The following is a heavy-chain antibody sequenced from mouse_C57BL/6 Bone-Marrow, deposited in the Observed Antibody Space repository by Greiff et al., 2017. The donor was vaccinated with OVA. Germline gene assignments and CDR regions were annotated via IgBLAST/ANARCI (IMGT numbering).Heavy chain of an antibody. CDR2: IRSKSNNYAT. V-gene: IGHV10-1*01. Sequence: EVQLQESGGGLVQPKGSLKLSCAASGFSFNTYAMNWVRQAPGKGLEWVARIRSKSNNYATYYADSVKDRFTISRDDSESMLYLQMNNLKTEDTAMYYCVRTHYSNFYWYFDVWGTGTTVTVSS. D-gene: IGHD2-5*01. CDR3: VRTHYSNFYWYFDV. J-gene: IGHJ1*03. CDR1: GFSFNTYA.